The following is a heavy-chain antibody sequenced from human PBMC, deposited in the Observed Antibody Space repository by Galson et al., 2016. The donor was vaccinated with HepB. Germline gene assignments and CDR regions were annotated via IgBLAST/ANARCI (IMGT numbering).Heavy chain of an antibody. CDR2: ISISVNTV. D-gene: IGHD3-22*01. Sequence: SLRLSCAGPGFPFSRYNMNWVRQAPGKGLEWLADISISVNTVDYADSVKGRFTISRNNAKNSVYLQMDSLRDEDTAVYYCAREADFYDSTGYFPPFAYWGQGILVTVSS. J-gene: IGHJ4*02. CDR1: GFPFSRYN. V-gene: IGHV3-48*03. CDR3: AREADFYDSTGYFPPFAY.